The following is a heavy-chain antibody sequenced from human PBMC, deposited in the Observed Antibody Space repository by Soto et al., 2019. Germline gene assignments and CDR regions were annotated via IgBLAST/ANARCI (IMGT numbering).Heavy chain of an antibody. CDR2: IYYSGST. Sequence: QVQLQESGPGLVKPSETLSLTCTVSGGSVSSGSYYWSWIRQPPGKGLEWIGYIYYSGSTNYNPSLKSRVTISVDTSKNQFSLKLSSVTAADTAVYYGARYHDRLATYYYYGMDVWGQGTTVTVSS. CDR1: GGSVSSGSYY. CDR3: ARYHDRLATYYYYGMDV. D-gene: IGHD3-3*01. J-gene: IGHJ6*02. V-gene: IGHV4-61*01.